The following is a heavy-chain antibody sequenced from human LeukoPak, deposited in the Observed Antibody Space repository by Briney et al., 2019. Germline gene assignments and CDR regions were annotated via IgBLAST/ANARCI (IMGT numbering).Heavy chain of an antibody. CDR3: ARGLQPTYYYGSGSYYNVGSFDY. V-gene: IGHV4-61*02. Sequence: PSETLSLTCTVSGGSISSGSYYWSWIRQPAGKGLEWIGRIYTSGSTNYNPSLKSRVTISVDTSKNQFSLKLSSVTAADTAVYYCARGLQPTYYYGSGSYYNVGSFDYWGQGTLVTVSS. CDR1: GGSISSGSYY. J-gene: IGHJ4*02. CDR2: IYTSGST. D-gene: IGHD3-10*01.